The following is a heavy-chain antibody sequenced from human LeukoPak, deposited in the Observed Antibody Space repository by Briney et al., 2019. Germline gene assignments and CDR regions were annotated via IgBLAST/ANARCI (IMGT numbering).Heavy chain of an antibody. V-gene: IGHV3-33*08. D-gene: IGHD3-10*01. CDR1: GFTFTSFW. Sequence: PGGSLRLSCAASGFTFTSFWMTWVRQAPGKGLEWVAFIWFDGSNKHYADSVKGRFTISRDNSEDTLYLQMNSLRAEDTAVYYCARALWSGPVYYGMDVWGQGTTVTVSS. J-gene: IGHJ6*02. CDR2: IWFDGSNK. CDR3: ARALWSGPVYYGMDV.